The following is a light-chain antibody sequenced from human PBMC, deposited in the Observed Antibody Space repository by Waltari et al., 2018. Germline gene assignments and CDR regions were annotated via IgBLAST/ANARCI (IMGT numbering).Light chain of an antibody. Sequence: QSALTQPASVPGTPGQSITISCSGTTSDVGSYDLVSWYQQHPGEAPKLLICEVFKRPPDTSSRFSCAKSGSTASLTISGLQPEDEADYYCCSYAGRGTYVFGSGTKVTVL. J-gene: IGLJ1*01. V-gene: IGLV2-23*02. CDR3: CSYAGRGTYV. CDR2: EVF. CDR1: TSDVGSYDL.